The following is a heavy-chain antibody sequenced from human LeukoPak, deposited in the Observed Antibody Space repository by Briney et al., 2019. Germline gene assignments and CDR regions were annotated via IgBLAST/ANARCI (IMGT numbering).Heavy chain of an antibody. CDR1: GGSISSGSYY. Sequence: SETLSLTCTVSGGSISSGSYYWSWIRQPAGKGLEWIGRIYTSGSTNYNPSLKSRVTISVDTSKNQFSLKLSSVTAADTAVYYCARERGWELLDDYWGQGTLVTVSS. CDR3: ARERGWELLDDY. CDR2: IYTSGST. D-gene: IGHD1-26*01. V-gene: IGHV4-61*02. J-gene: IGHJ4*02.